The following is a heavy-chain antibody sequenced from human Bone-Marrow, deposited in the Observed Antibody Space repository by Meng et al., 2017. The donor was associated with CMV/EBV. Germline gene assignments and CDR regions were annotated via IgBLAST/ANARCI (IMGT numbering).Heavy chain of an antibody. CDR3: ARVRYSSSWYGPWDYYYGMDV. CDR2: MNPNSGNT. Sequence: ASVKVSCKASGGTFSSYTISWVRQATGQGLEWMGWMNPNSGNTGYAQKFQGRVTMTRNTSISTAYMELSSLRSEDTAVYYCARVRYSSSWYGPWDYYYGMDVWGQGTTVTVSS. J-gene: IGHJ6*02. D-gene: IGHD6-13*01. V-gene: IGHV1-8*02. CDR1: GGTFSSYT.